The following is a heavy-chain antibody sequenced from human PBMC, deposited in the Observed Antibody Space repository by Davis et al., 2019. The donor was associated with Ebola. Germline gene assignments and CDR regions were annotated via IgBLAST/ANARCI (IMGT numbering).Heavy chain of an antibody. CDR1: GFTSSSYG. Sequence: PGGSLRLSCAVSGFTSSSYGIHWVRQAPGKGLEWVAAIWYDEGYKYYADSVQGRFSIARDNSKNMVYLQMDNLRVDDTATYYCARRGHDYVWGSLAFFEYWGQGTPVTVSS. V-gene: IGHV3-33*01. D-gene: IGHD3-16*01. CDR2: IWYDEGYK. CDR3: ARRGHDYVWGSLAFFEY. J-gene: IGHJ4*02.